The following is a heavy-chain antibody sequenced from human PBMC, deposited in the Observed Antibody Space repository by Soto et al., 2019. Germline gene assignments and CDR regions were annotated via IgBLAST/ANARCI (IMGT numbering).Heavy chain of an antibody. V-gene: IGHV3-11*01. D-gene: IGHD2-2*01. CDR1: GFTFSDYY. CDR2: ISSSGSTI. Sequence: GGSLRLSCAASGFTFSDYYMSWIRQAPGKGLEWVSYISSSGSTIYYADSVKGRFTISRDNAKNSLYLQMNSLRAEDTAVYYCAKAHQLLAFDYWGQGTLVTVSS. J-gene: IGHJ4*02. CDR3: AKAHQLLAFDY.